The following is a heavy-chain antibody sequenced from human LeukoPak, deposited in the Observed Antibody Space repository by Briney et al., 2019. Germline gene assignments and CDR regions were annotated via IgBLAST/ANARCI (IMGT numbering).Heavy chain of an antibody. J-gene: IGHJ4*02. D-gene: IGHD5-24*01. Sequence: EASVKVSCKASRYTFIGYYMHWVRQAPGQGPEWMGWINPNSGGTNYAQNFEGRVTMTRDTSISTAYMELSRLTSDDTAVYYCARDGRTMASSQPYYFDSWGQGTLVTVSS. V-gene: IGHV1-2*02. CDR1: RYTFIGYY. CDR3: ARDGRTMASSQPYYFDS. CDR2: INPNSGGT.